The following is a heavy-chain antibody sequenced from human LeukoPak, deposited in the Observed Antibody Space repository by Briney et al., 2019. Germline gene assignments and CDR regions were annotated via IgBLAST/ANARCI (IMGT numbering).Heavy chain of an antibody. J-gene: IGHJ3*02. D-gene: IGHD3-9*01. CDR3: ARGSYDILTGYYKNAFDI. V-gene: IGHV1-69*13. CDR1: RGTFRNYA. Sequence: SVTVSCMDSRGTFRNYAICWVRQAPGPGLEWMGGVIPIFGTANYAQKFQGRVTITADESTSTAYMELSSLRSEDTAVYYCARGSYDILTGYYKNAFDIWGQGTMVTVSS. CDR2: VIPIFGTA.